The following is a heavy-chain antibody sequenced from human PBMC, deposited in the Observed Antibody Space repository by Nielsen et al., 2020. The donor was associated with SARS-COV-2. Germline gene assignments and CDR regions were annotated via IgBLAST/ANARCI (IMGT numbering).Heavy chain of an antibody. CDR3: ARDNIVLMVYAIPAHYYGMDV. CDR1: GGSISSYY. V-gene: IGHV4-59*12. CDR2: IYYSGST. J-gene: IGHJ6*02. Sequence: SETLSLTCTVSGGSISSYYWSWIRQPPGKGLEWIGYIYYSGSTNYNPSLKSRVTISVDTSKNQFSLKLSSVTAADTAVYYCARDNIVLMVYAIPAHYYGMDVWGQGTTVTVSS. D-gene: IGHD2-8*01.